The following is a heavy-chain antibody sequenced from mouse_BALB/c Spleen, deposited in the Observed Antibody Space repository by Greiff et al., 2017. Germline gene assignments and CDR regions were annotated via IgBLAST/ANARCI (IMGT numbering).Heavy chain of an antibody. Sequence: EVHLVESGGGLVQPGGSRKLSCAASGFTFSSFGMHWVRQAPEKGLEWVAYISSGSSTIYYADTVKGRFTISRDNPKNTLFLQMTSLRSEDTAMYYCARWGYDYDFDYWGQGTTLTVSS. V-gene: IGHV5-17*02. D-gene: IGHD2-4*01. CDR1: GFTFSSFG. CDR3: ARWGYDYDFDY. CDR2: ISSGSSTI. J-gene: IGHJ2*01.